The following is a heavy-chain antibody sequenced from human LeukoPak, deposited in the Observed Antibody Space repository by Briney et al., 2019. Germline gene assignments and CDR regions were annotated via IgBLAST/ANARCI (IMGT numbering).Heavy chain of an antibody. CDR3: ATQWSVGGPTWNYMDV. CDR1: GFTFSNYA. Sequence: GGSLRLSCAASGFTFSNYAMTWVRQAPGQGLEWVSAISGGGDTTHYADSVKGRFTISRDNSKNMLYLQMDSLRAEDTSVYYCATQWSVGGPTWNYMDVWGKGTTVTVSS. CDR2: ISGGGDTT. V-gene: IGHV3-23*01. J-gene: IGHJ6*03. D-gene: IGHD2-15*01.